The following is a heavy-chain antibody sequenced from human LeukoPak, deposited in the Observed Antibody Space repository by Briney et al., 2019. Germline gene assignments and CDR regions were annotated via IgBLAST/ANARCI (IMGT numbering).Heavy chain of an antibody. J-gene: IGHJ5*02. V-gene: IGHV4-34*01. CDR3: ARSGSGSLNWFDP. CDR2: INHSGST. D-gene: IGHD3-10*01. Sequence: SETLSLTCAVYGVSFSCYYWSWIRQPPGKGLEWIGEINHSGSTNYNPSLKSRVTISVDTSKNQFSLKLSSVTAADTAVYYCARSGSGSLNWFDPWGQGTLVTVSS. CDR1: GVSFSCYY.